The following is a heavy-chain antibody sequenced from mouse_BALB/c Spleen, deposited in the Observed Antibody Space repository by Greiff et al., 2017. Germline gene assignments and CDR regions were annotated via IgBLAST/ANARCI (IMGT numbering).Heavy chain of an antibody. J-gene: IGHJ2*01. Sequence: EVQLVESGGGLVQPGGSLKLSCAASGFTFSSYGMSWVRQTPDKRLELVATINSNGGSTYYPDSVKGRFTISRDNAKNTLYLQMSSLKSEDTAMYYCARELFDYWGQGTTLTVSS. CDR2: INSNGGST. CDR3: ARELFDY. CDR1: GFTFSSYG. V-gene: IGHV5-6-3*01.